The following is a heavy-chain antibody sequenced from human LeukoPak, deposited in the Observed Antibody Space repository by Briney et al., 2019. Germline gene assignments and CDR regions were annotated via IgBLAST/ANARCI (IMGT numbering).Heavy chain of an antibody. CDR1: GFSFSRYT. V-gene: IGHV3-48*01. CDR3: ARWSQFGSSSVGAHHFDH. CDR2: ISSSSTTI. J-gene: IGHJ4*02. Sequence: GGSLRLSCAASGFSFSRYTMSWVRQAPGKGLEWISYISSSSTTIKYTDSVKGRFIISRDNAKNSVYLQLNSLRAEDTAVYYCARWSQFGSSSVGAHHFDHWGQGTQVTVTS. D-gene: IGHD6-6*01.